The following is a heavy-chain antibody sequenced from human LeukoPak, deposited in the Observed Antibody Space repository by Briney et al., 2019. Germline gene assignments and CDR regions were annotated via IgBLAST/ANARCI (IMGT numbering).Heavy chain of an antibody. D-gene: IGHD6-19*01. J-gene: IGHJ4*02. CDR1: GFTFSSYS. Sequence: GGSLRLSCAASGFTFSSYSMNWVRQAPGKGLEWVSSISSSSSYIYYADSVKGRFTISRDNAKNSLYLQMDSLRAEDTAVYYCARDLRSGSTFSSDYWGQGTLVTVSS. CDR3: ARDLRSGSTFSSDY. CDR2: ISSSSSYI. V-gene: IGHV3-21*01.